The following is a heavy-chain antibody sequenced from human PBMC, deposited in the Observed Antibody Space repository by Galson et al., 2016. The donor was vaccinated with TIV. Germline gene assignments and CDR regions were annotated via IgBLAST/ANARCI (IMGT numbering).Heavy chain of an antibody. CDR2: VNPKSSDT. J-gene: IGHJ4*02. CDR3: ARDGLDMTTAVALPDY. Sequence: SVKVSCKASGYSFTDYYIHWVRQAPGQGFEWMGWVNPKSSDTNYAQKFQGRVAMTRDTSINTAYMELSRLRSDDTAVYYCARDGLDMTTAVALPDYWGQGTLVTVSS. D-gene: IGHD3/OR15-3a*01. V-gene: IGHV1-2*02. CDR1: GYSFTDYY.